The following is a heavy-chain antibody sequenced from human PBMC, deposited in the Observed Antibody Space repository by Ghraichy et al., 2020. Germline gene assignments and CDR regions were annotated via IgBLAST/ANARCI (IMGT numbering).Heavy chain of an antibody. Sequence: LSLTCAASGFTFSSYAMSWVRQAPGKGLEWVSAISGSGGSTYYADSVKGRFTISRDNSKNTLYLQMNSLRAEDTAVYYCAKGITMDDFDYWGQGTLVTVSS. CDR1: GFTFSSYA. CDR2: ISGSGGST. D-gene: IGHD3-10*01. CDR3: AKGITMDDFDY. V-gene: IGHV3-23*01. J-gene: IGHJ4*02.